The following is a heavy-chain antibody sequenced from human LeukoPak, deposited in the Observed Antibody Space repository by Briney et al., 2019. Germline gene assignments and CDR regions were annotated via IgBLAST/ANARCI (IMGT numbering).Heavy chain of an antibody. CDR2: IYFTGTT. Sequence: SETLSLTCTVSGGSINNHYWSWIRQPPGMGLEWVGYIYFTGTTNYNPSLKSRVTISLDKSKNQFSLKLSSVTATDTAIYYCARGGGSPRNWGQGTLVTVSS. CDR1: GGSINNHY. J-gene: IGHJ4*02. V-gene: IGHV4-59*11. CDR3: ARGGGSPRN. D-gene: IGHD3-10*01.